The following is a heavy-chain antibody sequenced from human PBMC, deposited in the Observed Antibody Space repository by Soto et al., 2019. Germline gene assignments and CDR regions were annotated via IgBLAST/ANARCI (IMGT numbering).Heavy chain of an antibody. J-gene: IGHJ4*02. CDR1: GGSFSGYY. CDR2: INHSGST. Sequence: SETLSLTCAVYGGSFSGYYWSWIRQPPGKGLEWIGEINHSGSTNYNPSLKSRVTISVDTSKNQFSLKLSSVTAADTAAYYCARGRRSSSWYSRYYFDYWGQGTLVTVSS. D-gene: IGHD6-13*01. V-gene: IGHV4-34*01. CDR3: ARGRRSSSWYSRYYFDY.